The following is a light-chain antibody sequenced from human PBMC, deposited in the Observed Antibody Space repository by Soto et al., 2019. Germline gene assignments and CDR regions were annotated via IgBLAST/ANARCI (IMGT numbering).Light chain of an antibody. CDR1: QSISGY. J-gene: IGKJ4*01. CDR3: QQSYSTLLT. Sequence: DIQMTQSPSSLSASVGDRVTITCRASQSISGYLNWYHQKPGKAPKLLIYAASSLQSGVPSRFSGSGSGTDFTLTISSLQPEDFATYYCQQSYSTLLTFGGGTKVDI. V-gene: IGKV1-39*01. CDR2: AAS.